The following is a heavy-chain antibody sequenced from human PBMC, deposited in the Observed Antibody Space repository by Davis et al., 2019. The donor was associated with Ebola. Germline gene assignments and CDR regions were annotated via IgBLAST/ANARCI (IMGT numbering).Heavy chain of an antibody. V-gene: IGHV3-23*01. CDR3: VRGDQPSFVGHFEY. CDR2: ISGAGYTA. CDR1: GFTFNNFA. J-gene: IGHJ4*02. D-gene: IGHD2-2*01. Sequence: PGGSLRLSCAISGFTFNNFAMTWVRQTPGKGLEWVSSISGAGYTAYYADSVKGRFTISRDNLNDMLSLEMNNLRAEDTALYYCVRGDQPSFVGHFEYWGQGTLVTVSS.